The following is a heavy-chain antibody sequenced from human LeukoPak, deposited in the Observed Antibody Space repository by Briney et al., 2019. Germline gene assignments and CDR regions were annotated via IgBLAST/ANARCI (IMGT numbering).Heavy chain of an antibody. CDR1: GGSIRSYY. Sequence: NSSETLSLTCTVSGGSIRSYYWSWIRQPPGKGLEWIGYIYYSGSTKYNPSLKSRATISVDTSKNQFSLKLSSATAADTAVYYCASGSYYFDYWGQGTLVTVSS. CDR2: IYYSGST. D-gene: IGHD1-26*01. J-gene: IGHJ4*02. CDR3: ASGSYYFDY. V-gene: IGHV4-59*08.